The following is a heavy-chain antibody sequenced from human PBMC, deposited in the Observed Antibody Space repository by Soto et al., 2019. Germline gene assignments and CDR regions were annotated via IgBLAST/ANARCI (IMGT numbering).Heavy chain of an antibody. CDR3: ARACFIVVGGSYYCWFDP. V-gene: IGHV4-61*01. Sequence: QVQLQESGPGLVKPSETLSLTCTVSGGSVSSGSYYWSWIRQPPGKGLEWIGYIYYSGSTNYNPSLKSRVTIAVDTSKNQFSLKLSSVTAADTAVYYCARACFIVVGGSYYCWFDPWGQGTLVTVSS. CDR2: IYYSGST. D-gene: IGHD1-26*01. CDR1: GGSVSSGSYY. J-gene: IGHJ5*02.